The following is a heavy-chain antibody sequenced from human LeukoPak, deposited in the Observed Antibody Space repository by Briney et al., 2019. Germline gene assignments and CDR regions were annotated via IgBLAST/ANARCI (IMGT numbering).Heavy chain of an antibody. CDR1: GFTFSSNW. D-gene: IGHD5/OR15-5a*01. Sequence: GGSLRLSCAASGFTFSSNWMHWVRHGPGKGLVWVSRINSDGSSTTYADSMKGRFTISRDNAKNTVYLQMNSLRADDTAVYYCGSSTVWYYYYYMDVWGKGTTVTVSS. CDR2: INSDGSST. CDR3: GSSTVWYYYYYMDV. V-gene: IGHV3-74*03. J-gene: IGHJ6*03.